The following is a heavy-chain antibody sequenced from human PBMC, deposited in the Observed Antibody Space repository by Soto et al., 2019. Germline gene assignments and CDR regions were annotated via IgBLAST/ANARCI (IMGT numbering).Heavy chain of an antibody. V-gene: IGHV1-18*01. CDR1: GYTFSRYG. D-gene: IGHD2-8*01. CDR3: AKNGQPTYYYYGLDV. Sequence: QGQLVQSGGEVKKPGASVKVSCKASGYTFSRYGISWVRQAPGQGLEWMGWISGYNGDTNYAQKFQGRVTMTIDTSTTTAYMELRGLTSDDTAIYYCAKNGQPTYYYYGLDVWGQGTTVTVSS. J-gene: IGHJ6*02. CDR2: ISGYNGDT.